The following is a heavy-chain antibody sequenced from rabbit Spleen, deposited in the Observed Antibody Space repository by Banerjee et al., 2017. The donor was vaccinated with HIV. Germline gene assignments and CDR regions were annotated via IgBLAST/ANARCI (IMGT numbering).Heavy chain of an antibody. CDR1: GVSLNDKDV. D-gene: IGHD1-1*01. V-gene: IGHV1S43*01. Sequence: QLEESGGGLVKPEGSLTLTCKASGVSLNDKDVMCWVRQAPGKGLELTACIYASGGSTWYASWAKGRFTISKSTSLNTVTLQITNLTAADTATYFCARDSSSSFSSYGMDLRGPGTLVTVS. CDR2: IYASGGST. J-gene: IGHJ6*01. CDR3: ARDSSSSFSSYGMDL.